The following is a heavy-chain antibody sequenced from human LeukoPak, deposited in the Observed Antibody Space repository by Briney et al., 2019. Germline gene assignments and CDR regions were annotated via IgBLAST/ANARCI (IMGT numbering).Heavy chain of an antibody. CDR3: ASNPEGYYSSRIEFDY. Sequence: PGGSLRLSCAASGFTFDDYAMHWVRQAPGKGLEWVSGISWNSGSIGYADSVKGRFTISRDNAKNSLYLQMNSLRAEDTAVYYCASNPEGYYSSRIEFDYWGQGTLVTVSS. V-gene: IGHV3-9*01. D-gene: IGHD3-22*01. CDR2: ISWNSGSI. CDR1: GFTFDDYA. J-gene: IGHJ4*02.